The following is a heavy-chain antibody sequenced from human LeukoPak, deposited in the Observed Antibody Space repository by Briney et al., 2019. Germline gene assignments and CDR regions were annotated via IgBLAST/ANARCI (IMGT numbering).Heavy chain of an antibody. CDR1: GYTFTRYY. CDR2: IDPSGGST. V-gene: IGHV1-46*01. Sequence: ASVKVSCKASGYTFTRYYIHWVRQAPGQGLEWMGIIDPSGGSTRYAQKFQGRVTMTRDMSTSTVYMELSSLTSEDTAVYYCARDGSVDTAIVFFDYWGQGTLVTASS. J-gene: IGHJ4*02. D-gene: IGHD5-18*01. CDR3: ARDGSVDTAIVFFDY.